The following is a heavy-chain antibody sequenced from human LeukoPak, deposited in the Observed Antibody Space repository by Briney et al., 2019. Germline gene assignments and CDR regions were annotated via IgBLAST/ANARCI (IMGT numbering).Heavy chain of an antibody. D-gene: IGHD3-22*01. Sequence: KPSETLSLTCAVYGGSFSGYYWSWIRQPPGKGLEWIGEINHSGSTDYNPSLKCRVTISVDTSKNQFSLKLSSVTAADTAVYYCAFSSAYQQHWGQGTLVTVSS. CDR1: GGSFSGYY. CDR3: AFSSAYQQH. V-gene: IGHV4-34*01. CDR2: INHSGST. J-gene: IGHJ1*01.